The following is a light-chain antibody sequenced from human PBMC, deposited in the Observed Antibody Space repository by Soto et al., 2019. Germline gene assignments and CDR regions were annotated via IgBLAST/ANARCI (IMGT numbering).Light chain of an antibody. CDR3: QSYDSSPYVV. CDR2: GNS. CDR1: SSNIGAGYD. V-gene: IGLV1-40*01. J-gene: IGLJ2*01. Sequence: QSVLTQPPSVSGAPGQRVTISCTGSSSNIGAGYDVHWYQQLPGTAPKLLIYGNSNRPSGVPDRFSGFKSGTSASLAITGLQAENEAAYYCQSYDSSPYVVFGGGTKLTVL.